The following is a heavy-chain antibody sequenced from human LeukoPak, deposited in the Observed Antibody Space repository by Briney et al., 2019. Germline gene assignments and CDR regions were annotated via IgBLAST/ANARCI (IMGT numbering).Heavy chain of an antibody. D-gene: IGHD3-22*01. J-gene: IGHJ4*02. CDR3: AKGGGSGYYLNQATY. CDR1: GFTSSSYG. Sequence: GGSLRLSCAASGFTSSSYGMHWVRQAPGKGLEWVAFIRYDGSNKYYADSVKGRFTISRDNSKNTLYLQMNSLGAEDTAVYYCAKGGGSGYYLNQATYWGQGTLVTVSS. CDR2: IRYDGSNK. V-gene: IGHV3-30*02.